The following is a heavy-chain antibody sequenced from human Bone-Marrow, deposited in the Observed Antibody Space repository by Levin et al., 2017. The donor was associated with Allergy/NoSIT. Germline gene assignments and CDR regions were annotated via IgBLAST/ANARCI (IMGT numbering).Heavy chain of an antibody. CDR2: ISGSGGST. V-gene: IGHV3-23*01. Sequence: GGSLRLSCAASGFTFSSYAMSWVRQAPGKGQEWVSAISGSGGSTYYADSVKGRFTISRDNSKNTLYLQMNSLRAEDTAVYYCAKDRGGEQWLVGGYYYYGMDGWGQGTTVTVSS. CDR1: GFTFSSYA. D-gene: IGHD6-19*01. CDR3: AKDRGGEQWLVGGYYYYGMDG. J-gene: IGHJ6*02.